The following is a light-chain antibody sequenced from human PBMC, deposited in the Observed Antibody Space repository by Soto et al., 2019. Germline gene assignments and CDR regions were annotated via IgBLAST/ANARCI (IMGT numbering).Light chain of an antibody. CDR3: QQYNNWPRWT. CDR1: QSVSSN. Sequence: EIVMTQSPATLSVSPGERATLSCRASQSVSSNIAWYQQKPGKAPRLLIYGASTRATGIPARFSGRGSGTEFTLTFSSLRSEDFAVYYCQQYNNWPRWTFGQGTEVESK. CDR2: GAS. V-gene: IGKV3-15*01. J-gene: IGKJ1*01.